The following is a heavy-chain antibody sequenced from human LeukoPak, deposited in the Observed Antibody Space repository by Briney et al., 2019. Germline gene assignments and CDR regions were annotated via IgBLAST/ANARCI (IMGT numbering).Heavy chain of an antibody. CDR1: GGSISSYY. J-gene: IGHJ4*02. CDR2: IYYSGST. V-gene: IGHV4-59*12. D-gene: IGHD1-26*01. CDR3: ARDSKSGRYFDY. Sequence: PSETLSLTCTVPGGSISSYYWSWIRQPPGKGLEWVGCIYYSGSTNYKPSPKHRVTMSVDTSKNQVSLKLSSVTAADTAVYYCARDSKSGRYFDYWGQGTLVTVSS.